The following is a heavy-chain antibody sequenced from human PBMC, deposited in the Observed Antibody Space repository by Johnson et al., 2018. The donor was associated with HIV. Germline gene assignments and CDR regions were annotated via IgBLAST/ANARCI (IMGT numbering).Heavy chain of an antibody. V-gene: IGHV3-15*04. Sequence: EQLVESGGGLVQPGGSRRLSCAASGFTFSSHWMHWVRQAPGKGLEWVGHIESKADGGAADYAAPLEGRFTISRDDSKSTLYLQMNSLKTEDTAVYYCTTAIFGVIVHAFDIWGQGTMVTVSS. CDR3: TTAIFGVIVHAFDI. CDR2: IESKADGGAA. CDR1: GFTFSSHW. J-gene: IGHJ3*02. D-gene: IGHD3-3*01.